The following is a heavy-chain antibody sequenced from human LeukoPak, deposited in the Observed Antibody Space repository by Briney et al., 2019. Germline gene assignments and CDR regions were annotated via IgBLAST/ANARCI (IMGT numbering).Heavy chain of an antibody. CDR1: GFSFDDYG. V-gene: IGHV3-20*04. D-gene: IGHD3-22*01. J-gene: IGHJ4*02. CDR3: ARDLRVVITGSFDS. CDR2: INWNGDST. Sequence: GGSLRLSCAASGFSFDDYGLTWVRQAPGKGLEWVSGINWNGDSTYYADSVKGRFTISRDNAKNSLYLQMNSLRAEDTALYYCARDLRVVITGSFDSWGQGTLVTVSP.